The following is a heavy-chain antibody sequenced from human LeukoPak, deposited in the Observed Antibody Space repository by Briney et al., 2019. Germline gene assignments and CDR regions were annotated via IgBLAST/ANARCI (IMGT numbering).Heavy chain of an antibody. V-gene: IGHV3-23*01. J-gene: IGHJ4*02. CDR3: AKDRVGATLYFDY. Sequence: PGGSLRLSCTASGFSFSNYGMSWVRQAPGKGLEWVSAISGSGAVTYYADSVKGRFTISRDNSKNTVYLQMNSLRAEDTAVYYCAKDRVGATLYFDYSGQGTLVTVSS. CDR1: GFSFSNYG. CDR2: ISGSGAVT. D-gene: IGHD1-26*01.